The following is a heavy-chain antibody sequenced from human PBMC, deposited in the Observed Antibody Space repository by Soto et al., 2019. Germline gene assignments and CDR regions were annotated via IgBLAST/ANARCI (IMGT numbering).Heavy chain of an antibody. CDR2: ISAYNGNT. CDR1: GYTFTSYG. D-gene: IGHD2-8*01. Sequence: QVQLVQSGAEVKKPGASVKVSCKASGYTFTSYGISWVRQAPGQGLEWMGWISAYNGNTNYAQKLQVRVTMTTDTSTSTAYMELRSLRSDDTAVYYCARELLYCTNGVCFFDYWGQGTLVTVSS. V-gene: IGHV1-18*01. J-gene: IGHJ4*02. CDR3: ARELLYCTNGVCFFDY.